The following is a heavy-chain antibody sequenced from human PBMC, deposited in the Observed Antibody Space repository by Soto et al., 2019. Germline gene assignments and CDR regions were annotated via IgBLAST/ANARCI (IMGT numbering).Heavy chain of an antibody. CDR3: ASALYCSGGSCSFDP. Sequence: SETLSLTCTVSGGSISSYYWSWIRQPPGKGLEWIGYIYYSGSTDYNPSLKSRVTISVDTSKNQFSLKLSSVTAADTAVYYCASALYCSGGSCSFDPWGQGTLVTVSS. J-gene: IGHJ5*02. CDR2: IYYSGST. V-gene: IGHV4-59*01. CDR1: GGSISSYY. D-gene: IGHD2-15*01.